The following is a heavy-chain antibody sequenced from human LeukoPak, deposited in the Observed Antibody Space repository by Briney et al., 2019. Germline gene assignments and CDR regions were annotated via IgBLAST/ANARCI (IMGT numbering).Heavy chain of an antibody. D-gene: IGHD4-17*01. Sequence: PGGSLRLSCAASGFTVSSNYMSWVRQAPGKGLEWVSVIYSGGSTYYPDSVKGRFTISRDNSKNTLYLQMNSLRAEDTAVYYCARGEYDYGDYFHYRGQGTLVTVSS. CDR1: GFTVSSNY. V-gene: IGHV3-53*01. CDR3: ARGEYDYGDYFHY. CDR2: IYSGGST. J-gene: IGHJ4*02.